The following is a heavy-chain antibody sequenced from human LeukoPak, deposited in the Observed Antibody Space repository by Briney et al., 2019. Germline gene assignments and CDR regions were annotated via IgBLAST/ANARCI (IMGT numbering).Heavy chain of an antibody. CDR1: GFTFSSYG. V-gene: IGHV3-30*02. J-gene: IGHJ6*03. Sequence: PGGSLRLSCAASGFTFSSYGMHWVRQAPGKGLEWVAFIRYDGSNKYYADSVKGRFTISRDNSKNTLYLQMNSLRAEDTAVYYCAKDRRGDYYYYMDVWGKGTTATVSS. D-gene: IGHD4-17*01. CDR3: AKDRRGDYYYYMDV. CDR2: IRYDGSNK.